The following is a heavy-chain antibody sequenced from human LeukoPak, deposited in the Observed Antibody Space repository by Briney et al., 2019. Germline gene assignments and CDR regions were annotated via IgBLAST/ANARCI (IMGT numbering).Heavy chain of an antibody. Sequence: SETLSLTCTVSGGAISSYYWSWIRQPPGKGLEWCGYFYYSGSTNYNPSLKSRVTISVDTSKNQFSLKLSSVTAADTAVYYCARGAFCSSTSCYIWFDPWGQGTLVTVSS. CDR1: GGAISSYY. CDR2: FYYSGST. V-gene: IGHV4-59*01. CDR3: ARGAFCSSTSCYIWFDP. J-gene: IGHJ5*02. D-gene: IGHD2-2*01.